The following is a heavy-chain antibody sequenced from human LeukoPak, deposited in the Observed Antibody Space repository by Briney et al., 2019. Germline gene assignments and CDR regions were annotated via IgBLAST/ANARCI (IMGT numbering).Heavy chain of an antibody. D-gene: IGHD4-11*01. CDR2: KKQDGSEK. CDR1: GFTFSSYW. Sequence: GGSLRLPCAASGFTFSSYWMSWLRQAPGKGVEWVANKKQDGSEKYYVDFVKGRYTISRDNAEDSLYLQMNSLRAEDTAVYYCARSGNYGVNWFDPWGQGTLVTVSS. CDR3: ARSGNYGVNWFDP. J-gene: IGHJ5*01. V-gene: IGHV3-7*01.